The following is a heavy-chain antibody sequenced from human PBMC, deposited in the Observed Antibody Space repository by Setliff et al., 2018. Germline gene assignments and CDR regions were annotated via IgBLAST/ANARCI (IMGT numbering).Heavy chain of an antibody. V-gene: IGHV4-59*01. Sequence: SETLSLTCTVSGGSISSYYWSWIRQPPGKGLEWIGYIYYSGSTNYNPSLKSRVTISVDTSKNQFSLKLSSVTAADTAVYYCARGTVQFLEWSYYYYYYMDVWGEGTTVTVSS. CDR3: ARGTVQFLEWSYYYYYYMDV. CDR1: GGSISSYY. J-gene: IGHJ6*03. D-gene: IGHD3-3*01. CDR2: IYYSGST.